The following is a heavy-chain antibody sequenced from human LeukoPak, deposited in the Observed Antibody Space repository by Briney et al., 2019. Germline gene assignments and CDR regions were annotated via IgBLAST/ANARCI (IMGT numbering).Heavy chain of an antibody. CDR1: GGSISSSSYY. CDR2: IYYSGST. Sequence: SETLSLTCTVSGGSISSSSYYWGWIRQPPGKGLEWIGSIYYSGSTYYNPSLKSRVTISVDTSENQFSLKLSSVTAADTAVYYCARHRDHDSSGFYFDYWGQGTLVTVSS. J-gene: IGHJ4*02. V-gene: IGHV4-39*01. CDR3: ARHRDHDSSGFYFDY. D-gene: IGHD3-22*01.